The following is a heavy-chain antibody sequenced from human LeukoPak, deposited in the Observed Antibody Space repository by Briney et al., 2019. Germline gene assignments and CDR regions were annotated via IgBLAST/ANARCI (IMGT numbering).Heavy chain of an antibody. CDR1: GYTFTSYA. J-gene: IGHJ4*02. D-gene: IGHD6-13*01. Sequence: ASVKVSCKASGYTFTSYAITWVRQAPGQGLEWMGWMNPNSGNTGYAQKFQGRVTMTRNTSISTAYMELSSLRSEDTAVYYCARDVGYSTSWYYFDYWGQGTLVTVSS. CDR3: ARDVGYSTSWYYFDY. V-gene: IGHV1-8*02. CDR2: MNPNSGNT.